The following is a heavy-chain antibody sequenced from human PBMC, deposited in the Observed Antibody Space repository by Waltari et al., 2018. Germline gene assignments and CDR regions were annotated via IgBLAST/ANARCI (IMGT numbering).Heavy chain of an antibody. J-gene: IGHJ4*02. V-gene: IGHV1-69-2*01. Sequence: EVQLVQSGAEVKKPGATVKISCKASGYTFIDYFMHWVQQAPGNGLEWVGRIDHEDGETVYAEKFQGRVTITAYTSTDTSYLELSSLRSDDTAVYYCAPLPGGSGQTFDYWGQGTLLTVSS. D-gene: IGHD3-10*01. CDR3: APLPGGSGQTFDY. CDR2: IDHEDGET. CDR1: GYTFIDYF.